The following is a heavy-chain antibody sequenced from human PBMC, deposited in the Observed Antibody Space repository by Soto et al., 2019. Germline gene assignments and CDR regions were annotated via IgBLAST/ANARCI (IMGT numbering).Heavy chain of an antibody. Sequence: GGSLRLSCAASGFTFSSCAMYWVRQAPGKGLEWVAVISYDGNNKYYADSVKGRFTISRDNSKNTLYLQMNSLRAEDTAVYYCARAGCDGGSCYTLVGLRYGMDVWGQGTTVTVSS. CDR1: GFTFSSCA. V-gene: IGHV3-30-3*01. CDR2: ISYDGNNK. D-gene: IGHD2-15*01. CDR3: ARAGCDGGSCYTLVGLRYGMDV. J-gene: IGHJ6*02.